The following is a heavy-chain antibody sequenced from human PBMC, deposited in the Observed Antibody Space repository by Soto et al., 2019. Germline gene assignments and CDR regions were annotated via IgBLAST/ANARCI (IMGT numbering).Heavy chain of an antibody. CDR2: ISGSGGST. J-gene: IGHJ4*02. D-gene: IGHD2-15*01. CDR1: GFTFSSYA. Sequence: GGSLRLSCAASGFTFSSYAMSWVRQAPGKGLEWVSAISGSGGSTYYADSVKGRFTISRDNSKNTLYLQMNSLRAEDTAVYYCAKETVPGCSGGSCYPQSGYWGQGTLVTVSS. CDR3: AKETVPGCSGGSCYPQSGY. V-gene: IGHV3-23*01.